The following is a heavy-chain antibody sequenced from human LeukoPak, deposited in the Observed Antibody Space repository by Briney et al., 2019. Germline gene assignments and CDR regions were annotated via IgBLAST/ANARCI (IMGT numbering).Heavy chain of an antibody. Sequence: GGSLRLSCAASGFTFSSYWMHWVRQAPGKGLEWVANIKQDGSEKYYVDSVKGRFTISRENAKNSLYLQMNSLRAEDTAVYYCVRVYRNWFDPWGQGTLVTVSS. CDR1: GFTFSSYW. D-gene: IGHD3-16*02. CDR2: IKQDGSEK. J-gene: IGHJ5*02. V-gene: IGHV3-7*01. CDR3: VRVYRNWFDP.